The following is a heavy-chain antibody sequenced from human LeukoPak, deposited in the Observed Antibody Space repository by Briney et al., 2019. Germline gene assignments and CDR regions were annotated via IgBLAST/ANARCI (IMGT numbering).Heavy chain of an antibody. CDR1: GFSLSTVGVG. CDR2: ISWDDDK. D-gene: IGHD5-18*01. J-gene: IGHJ1*01. Sequence: SGPTLVNPTQTLTLTCTFSGFSLSTVGVGVGWIRQPPGKALEWLALISWDDDKRYSPSLKTRLTTTKDTSKNQVVLTMTNMDPVDTATYYSVHTPPGRTQLWLRYFQHWGQGTLVTVSS. V-gene: IGHV2-5*02. CDR3: VHTPPGRTQLWLRYFQH.